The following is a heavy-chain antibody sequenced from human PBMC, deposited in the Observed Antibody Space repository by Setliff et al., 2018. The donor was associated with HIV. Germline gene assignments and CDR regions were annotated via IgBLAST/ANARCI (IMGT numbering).Heavy chain of an antibody. Sequence: SETLSLTCIVSGGSIGSTSFYGGWIRQPPGKGLEWIGTLYFSGRTYYSPSLKSRVAMSVDTSKNQFSLKLNSVTAADTAMYYCARHPPYCSGGSCYRGRGYYFDYWGQGTLVTVSS. CDR1: GGSIGSTSFY. CDR2: LYFSGRT. CDR3: ARHPPYCSGGSCYRGRGYYFDY. J-gene: IGHJ4*02. D-gene: IGHD2-15*01. V-gene: IGHV4-39*01.